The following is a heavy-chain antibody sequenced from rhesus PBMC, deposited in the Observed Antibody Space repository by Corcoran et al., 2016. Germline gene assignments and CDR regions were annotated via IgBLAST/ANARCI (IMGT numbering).Heavy chain of an antibody. J-gene: IGHJ2*01. CDR1: GGSISGYYY. Sequence: QVKLQQWGEGLVKPSETLSLTCAVYGGSISGYYYWSWIRQPPGKGLEWIGCIYGNSASTNYNPSLKNRVTISKDTSKNQFSLKLSSVTAADTAVYYWARRKGYSSGWSIWYFDIWGPGTPITISS. V-gene: IGHV4-73*01. CDR2: IYGNSAST. CDR3: ARRKGYSSGWSIWYFDI. D-gene: IGHD6S26*01.